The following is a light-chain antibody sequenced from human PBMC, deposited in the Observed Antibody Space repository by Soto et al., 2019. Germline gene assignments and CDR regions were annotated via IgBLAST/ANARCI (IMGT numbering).Light chain of an antibody. CDR3: SSYTSASTPLV. CDR2: DVS. Sequence: QPALTQPASVSGSPGQSITISCTGTGSDVGGYNYVSWYQQHPGKAPKVMIYDVSNRPSGVSNRFSGSKSGNTASLTISGLQAEDEADYYCSSYTSASTPLVFGGGTKSPS. V-gene: IGLV2-14*01. J-gene: IGLJ2*01. CDR1: GSDVGGYNY.